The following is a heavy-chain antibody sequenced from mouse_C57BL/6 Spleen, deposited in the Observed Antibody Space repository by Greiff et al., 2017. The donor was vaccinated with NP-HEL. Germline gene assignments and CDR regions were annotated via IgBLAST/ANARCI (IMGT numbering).Heavy chain of an antibody. Sequence: EVQGVESGGDLVKPGGSLKLSCAASGFTFSSYGMSWVRQTPDKRLEWVATISSGGSYTYYPDSVKGRFTISRDNAKNTLYLQMSSLKSEDTAMYYCARHEDYDYGGFAYWGQWTLVTVSA. CDR1: GFTFSSYG. CDR3: ARHEDYDYGGFAY. CDR2: ISSGGSYT. D-gene: IGHD2-4*01. V-gene: IGHV5-6*01. J-gene: IGHJ3*01.